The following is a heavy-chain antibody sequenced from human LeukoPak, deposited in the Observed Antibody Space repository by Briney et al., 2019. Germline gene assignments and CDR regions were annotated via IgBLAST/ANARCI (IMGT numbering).Heavy chain of an antibody. V-gene: IGHV3-23*01. CDR3: AKDSGGTYFYYYYYMDV. D-gene: IGHD1-26*01. CDR1: GFTFSRYS. CDR2: MRGSGTTI. Sequence: GGSLRLSCAASGFTFSRYSMSWVRQAPGKGLEWVSAMRGSGTTIYYADSVKGRFTISRDNTKNTLYLQINSLRAEDTAVYYCAKDSGGTYFYYYYYMDVWGKGTTVTVSS. J-gene: IGHJ6*03.